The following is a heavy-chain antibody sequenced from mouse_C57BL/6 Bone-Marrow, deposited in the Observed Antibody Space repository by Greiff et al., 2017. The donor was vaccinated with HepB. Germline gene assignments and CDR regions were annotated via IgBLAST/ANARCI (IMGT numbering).Heavy chain of an antibody. CDR1: GYTFTDYE. V-gene: IGHV1-15*01. D-gene: IGHD1-2*01. CDR3: TRGGLLRLTRSYYFDY. CDR2: IDPETGGT. J-gene: IGHJ2*01. Sequence: VQLVESGAELVRPGASVTLSCKASGYTFTDYEMHWVKQTPVHGLEWIGAIDPETGGTAYNQKFKGKAILTADKSSSTAYMELRSLTSEDSAVYYCTRGGLLRLTRSYYFDYWGQGTTLTVSS.